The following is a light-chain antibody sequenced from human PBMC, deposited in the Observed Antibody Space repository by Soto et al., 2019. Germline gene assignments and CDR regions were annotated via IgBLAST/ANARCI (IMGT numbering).Light chain of an antibody. CDR2: SAS. V-gene: IGKV1-39*01. CDR3: QQTYTTPRT. Sequence: DIQVTQSPSSLSASIGDRVTITCRASRGINTYVNWYQQKPGKAPKPLIFSASTLQSGVPSRFGGGGSGTDFTFTISSLLPEDFATYYCQQTYTTPRTFGQGTKVDIK. CDR1: RGINTY. J-gene: IGKJ1*01.